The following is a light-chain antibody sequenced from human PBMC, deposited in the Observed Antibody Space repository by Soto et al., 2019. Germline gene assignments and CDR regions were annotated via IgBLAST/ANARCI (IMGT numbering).Light chain of an antibody. Sequence: EIVLAQSPGTLSLSPGQRATLSCRASQSVTSTYLAWYQQKPGQAPKLLIYGASSGATGIPDRFSGSGSGTDFTLIISRLESEDFAVYYCHQYSRSPLSFGGGTRVEL. CDR3: HQYSRSPLS. V-gene: IGKV3-20*01. CDR1: QSVTSTY. J-gene: IGKJ4*01. CDR2: GAS.